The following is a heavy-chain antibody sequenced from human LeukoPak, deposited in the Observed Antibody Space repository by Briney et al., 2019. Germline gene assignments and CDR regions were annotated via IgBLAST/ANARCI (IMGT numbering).Heavy chain of an antibody. CDR2: IIPIFGTA. CDR3: AREGRNYYDSSGYYVGDNWFDP. Sequence: SVKVSCKASGYTFTSYGISWVRQAPGQGLEWMGGIIPIFGTANYAQKFQGRVTITADESTSTAYMELSSLRSEDTAVYYCAREGRNYYDSSGYYVGDNWFDPWGQGTLVTVFS. CDR1: GYTFTSYG. D-gene: IGHD3-22*01. V-gene: IGHV1-69*13. J-gene: IGHJ5*02.